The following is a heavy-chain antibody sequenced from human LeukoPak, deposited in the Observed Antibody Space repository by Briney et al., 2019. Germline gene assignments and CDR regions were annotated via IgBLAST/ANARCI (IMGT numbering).Heavy chain of an antibody. CDR1: GFTFSSYS. CDR3: ARVGSGWSYFDY. Sequence: GGSLRLSCAASGFTFSSYSMNWVRQAPGKGLEWVSSISSSSSYIYYADSVKGRFTISRDNAKNSLYLQMSSLRAEDTAVYYCARVGSGWSYFDYWGQGTLVTVSS. D-gene: IGHD6-19*01. V-gene: IGHV3-21*01. CDR2: ISSSSSYI. J-gene: IGHJ4*02.